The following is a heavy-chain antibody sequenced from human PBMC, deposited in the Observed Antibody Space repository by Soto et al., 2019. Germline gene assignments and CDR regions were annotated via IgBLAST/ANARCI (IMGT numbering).Heavy chain of an antibody. J-gene: IGHJ5*02. Sequence: GASVKVSCKASGGTFSRYAISWVRQAPGQGLEWMGGIIPIFGTANYAQKFQGRVTITADESTSTAYMELSSLRSEDTAVYYCARAEDTAMVRENWFDPWGQGTLVTVSS. CDR2: IIPIFGTA. D-gene: IGHD5-18*01. V-gene: IGHV1-69*13. CDR3: ARAEDTAMVRENWFDP. CDR1: GGTFSRYA.